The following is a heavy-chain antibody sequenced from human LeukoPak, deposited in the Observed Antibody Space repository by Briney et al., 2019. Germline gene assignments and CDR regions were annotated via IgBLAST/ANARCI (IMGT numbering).Heavy chain of an antibody. D-gene: IGHD3-16*01. Sequence: GGSLRLSCAASGFTFSSYSMNWVRQAPGKGLEWVSSISSSSSYIYYADSVKGRFTISRDNSKNTLYLQMNSLRAEDTAVYYCARDGGDSSHQLDYWGQGTLVTVSS. CDR1: GFTFSSYS. V-gene: IGHV3-21*03. CDR2: ISSSSSYI. CDR3: ARDGGDSSHQLDY. J-gene: IGHJ4*02.